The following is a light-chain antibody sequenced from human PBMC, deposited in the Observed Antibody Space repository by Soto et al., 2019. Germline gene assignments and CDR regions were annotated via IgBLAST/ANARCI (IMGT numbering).Light chain of an antibody. J-gene: IGKJ1*01. Sequence: DIQMTQSPSTLSASVGDRVTITCRASQSISTWLAWYQQKPGKAPKLLIYMASTLESGVPSRFSGSASETEFTLTISSLQPDDSATYYCQQHNAYPATFGQGTKVEIK. V-gene: IGKV1-5*03. CDR2: MAS. CDR3: QQHNAYPAT. CDR1: QSISTW.